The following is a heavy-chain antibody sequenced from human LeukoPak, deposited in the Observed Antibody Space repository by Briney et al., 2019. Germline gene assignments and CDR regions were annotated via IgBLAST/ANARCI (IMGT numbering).Heavy chain of an antibody. CDR2: VYYSGTT. Sequence: SSETLSLTCSVSGDSISLSFYYWGWIRQPPGKALEWIGSVYYSGTTSYNPSLKSRVTISVDMSKNHFSLKLSSVTAADTAVYYCARDQRISWGGSYWGQGTLVTVSS. J-gene: IGHJ4*02. CDR3: ARDQRISWGGSY. V-gene: IGHV4-39*07. D-gene: IGHD2/OR15-2a*01. CDR1: GDSISLSFYY.